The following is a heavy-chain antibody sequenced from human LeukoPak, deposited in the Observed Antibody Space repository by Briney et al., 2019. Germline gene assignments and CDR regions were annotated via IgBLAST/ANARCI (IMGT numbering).Heavy chain of an antibody. V-gene: IGHV3-64*02. CDR2: ISSNGGNT. D-gene: IGHD5-12*01. CDR1: GFTFSSYA. CDR3: ARGGGYSGYDYDY. J-gene: IGHJ4*02. Sequence: GGSLRLSCAASGFTFSSYAMHWVRQAPGKGREFVSAISSNGGNTYYADSVKGRFTISRDNSKNTLYLQMGSLRAEDMAVYYCARGGGYSGYDYDYWGQGTLVTVSS.